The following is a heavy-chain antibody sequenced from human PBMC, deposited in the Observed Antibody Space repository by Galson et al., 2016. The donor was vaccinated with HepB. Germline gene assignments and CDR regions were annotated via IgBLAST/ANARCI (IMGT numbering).Heavy chain of an antibody. J-gene: IGHJ5*02. Sequence: GSLRLSCAASGFTFSTYAMSWVRQAPGKGLEWVSAISGSGGSTYYADSVKGRFTISRDNSKNTLSLQMNSLRAEDTAVYYCANGQGRRMGQKWFDPWGQGTLVTVSS. CDR1: GFTFSTYA. CDR3: ANGQGRRMGQKWFDP. CDR2: ISGSGGST. D-gene: IGHD1-26*01. V-gene: IGHV3-23*01.